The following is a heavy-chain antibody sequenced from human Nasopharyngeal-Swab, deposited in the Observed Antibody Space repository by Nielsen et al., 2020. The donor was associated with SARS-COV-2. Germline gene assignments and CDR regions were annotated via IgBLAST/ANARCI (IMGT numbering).Heavy chain of an antibody. J-gene: IGHJ5*02. V-gene: IGHV1-69*04. CDR3: ALVPGDGYNYHIWFDP. Sequence: SVKVSCKASGGTFNNYAITWVRQATGQGLEWMGRIIPILVIANYAQKFQGRVTITADKSRSTAYMELSSLRSEDTAVYYCALVPGDGYNYHIWFDPWGQGTLVTVSS. D-gene: IGHD5-24*01. CDR2: IIPILVIA. CDR1: GGTFNNYA.